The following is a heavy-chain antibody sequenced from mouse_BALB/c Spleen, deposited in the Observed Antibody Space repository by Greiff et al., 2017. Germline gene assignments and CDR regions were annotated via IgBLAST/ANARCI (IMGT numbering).Heavy chain of an antibody. Sequence: VQLQQSGPELVKTGASVKISCKASGYSFTGYYMHWVKQSHGKSLEWIGYISCYNGATSYNQKFKGKATFTVDKSSSTAFMHLNSLTSEDSAVYYCARSGDWEGFDYWGQGTTLTVSS. J-gene: IGHJ2*01. CDR2: ISCYNGAT. V-gene: IGHV1S135*01. D-gene: IGHD4-1*01. CDR3: ARSGDWEGFDY. CDR1: GYSFTGYY.